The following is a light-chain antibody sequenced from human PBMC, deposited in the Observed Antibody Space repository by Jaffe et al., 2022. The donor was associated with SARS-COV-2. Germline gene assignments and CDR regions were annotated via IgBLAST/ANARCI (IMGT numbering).Light chain of an antibody. CDR3: QVWDSSTTHPL. CDR1: KIGTTP. J-gene: IGLJ2*01. CDR2: DGG. Sequence: SFVLTQPPSVSVAPGQTARITCGGDKIGTTPVQWYQHQPGRAPVLVVSDGGDRPSGIPERFSGSISGNTATLTISRAEAGDEADYYCQVWDSSTTHPLFGGGTKLTVL. V-gene: IGLV3-21*02.